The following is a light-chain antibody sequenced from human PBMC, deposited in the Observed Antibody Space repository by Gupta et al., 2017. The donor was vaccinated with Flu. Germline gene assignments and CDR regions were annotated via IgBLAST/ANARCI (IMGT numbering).Light chain of an antibody. Sequence: PPFLSASVGDRVTITCRASQGISSYLAWYHQKPGKAPKLLVYAASTLQSGVPSRFSGSGSGTEFTLAISSLQPEDFATYYCQQFNSYPYTFGQGTKVEIK. CDR3: QQFNSYPYT. V-gene: IGKV1-9*01. CDR2: AAS. CDR1: QGISSY. J-gene: IGKJ2*01.